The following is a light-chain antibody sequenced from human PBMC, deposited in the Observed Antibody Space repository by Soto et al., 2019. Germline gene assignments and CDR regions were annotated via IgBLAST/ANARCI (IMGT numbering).Light chain of an antibody. V-gene: IGLV1-40*01. Sequence: QPVLTQPPSVSGAPGQRVTISCTGSSSNIGAPFDVHWYQQLPGTAPKLLIYDNTDRPSGVPDRFSGSKSGTSASLAITGLQAEDEADYYCQSYDSSLSGWLFGGGTKLTVL. CDR1: SSNIGAPFD. CDR2: DNT. J-gene: IGLJ2*01. CDR3: QSYDSSLSGWL.